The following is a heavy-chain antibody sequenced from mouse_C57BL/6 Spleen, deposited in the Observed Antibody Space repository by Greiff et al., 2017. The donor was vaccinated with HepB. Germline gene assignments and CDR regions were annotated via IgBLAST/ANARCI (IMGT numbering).Heavy chain of an antibody. J-gene: IGHJ4*01. CDR3: ARNIYYDYDEGGYYYAMDY. D-gene: IGHD2-4*01. CDR1: GYTFTDYY. Sequence: EVQLQQSGPELVKPGASVKISCKASGYTFTDYYMNWVKQSHGKSLEWIGDINPNNGGTSYNQKFKGKATLTVDKSSSTAYMELRSLTSEDSAVYYCARNIYYDYDEGGYYYAMDYWGQGTSVTVSS. V-gene: IGHV1-26*01. CDR2: INPNNGGT.